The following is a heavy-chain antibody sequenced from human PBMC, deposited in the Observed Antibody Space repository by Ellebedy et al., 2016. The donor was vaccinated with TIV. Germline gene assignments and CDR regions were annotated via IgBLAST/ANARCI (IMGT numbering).Heavy chain of an antibody. J-gene: IGHJ6*02. CDR3: ARIREGAMASYYYGMDV. Sequence: TLSLTCTVSGGSISSYYWSWIRQPPGKALEWLARIDWDDDKYYSTSLKTRLTISKDTSKNQVVLTMTNMDPVDTATYYCARIREGAMASYYYGMDVWGQGTTVTVSS. V-gene: IGHV2-70*11. CDR1: GGSISSYYW. CDR2: IDWDDDK. D-gene: IGHD1-26*01.